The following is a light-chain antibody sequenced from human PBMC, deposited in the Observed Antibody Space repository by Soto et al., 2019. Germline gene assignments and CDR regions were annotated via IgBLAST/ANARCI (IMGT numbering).Light chain of an antibody. CDR3: QQSYSNTQT. J-gene: IGKJ1*01. CDR2: VAS. CDR1: QSISTY. Sequence: DIQMTQSPSTLSASVGDRVTITCRASQSISTYLNRYQQKPGKAPKLLILVASTLPSGVPSRFSGSGSGTDFTLTISSLQPEDFATYYCQQSYSNTQTFGQGTKVDIK. V-gene: IGKV1-39*01.